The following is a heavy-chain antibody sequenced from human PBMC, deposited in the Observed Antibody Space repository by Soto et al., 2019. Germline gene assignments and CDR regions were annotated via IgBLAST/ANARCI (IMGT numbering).Heavy chain of an antibody. Sequence: GGSLRLSCAASGFTFSSYGMHWVRQAPGKGLEWVAVIWYDGSSKYYADSVKGRFTISRDNSKNTLYLQMDSLRAEDTAVYCCARVDRGSSLFYYYYGMDVWGQGTTVTVSS. CDR2: IWYDGSSK. V-gene: IGHV3-33*01. D-gene: IGHD6-6*01. CDR3: ARVDRGSSLFYYYYGMDV. J-gene: IGHJ6*02. CDR1: GFTFSSYG.